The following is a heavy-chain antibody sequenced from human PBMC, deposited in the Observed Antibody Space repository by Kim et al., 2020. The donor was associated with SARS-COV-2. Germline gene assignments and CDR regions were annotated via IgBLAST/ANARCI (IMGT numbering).Heavy chain of an antibody. J-gene: IGHJ3*02. Sequence: TIYAQKFQRRVTMTEDTSTDTAYMELSSLRSEDTAVYYCATDLAAAGFDIWGQGTMVTVSS. V-gene: IGHV1-24*01. CDR2: T. D-gene: IGHD6-13*01. CDR3: ATDLAAAGFDI.